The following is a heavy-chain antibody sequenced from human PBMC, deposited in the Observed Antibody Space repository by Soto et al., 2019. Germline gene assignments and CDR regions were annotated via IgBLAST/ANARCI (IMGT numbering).Heavy chain of an antibody. D-gene: IGHD3-9*01. J-gene: IGHJ4*02. V-gene: IGHV3-30*18. CDR2: ISYDGSNK. CDR1: GFTFSSYG. Sequence: PEGSLRLSCAASGFTFSSYGMHWVRQAPGKGLEWVAVISYDGSNKYYADSVKGRFTISRDNSKNTLYLQMNSLRAEDTAVYYCAKDHPGPHDILTGYPDYWGQGTLVTVSS. CDR3: AKDHPGPHDILTGYPDY.